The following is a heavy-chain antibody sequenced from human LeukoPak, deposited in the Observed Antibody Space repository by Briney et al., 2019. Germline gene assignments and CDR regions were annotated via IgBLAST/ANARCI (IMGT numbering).Heavy chain of an antibody. V-gene: IGHV1-2*02. CDR2: INPNSGGT. Sequence: ASVKVSCKASGYTFTGYYMHWVRQAPGQGLEWMGWINPNSGGTNYAQKFQGRVTMTRDTSISTAYMELSRLRSDDTAVYYCARDRPQTGNSSGGYNDYGGQGPVVTVSS. CDR1: GYTFTGYY. CDR3: ARDRPQTGNSSGGYNDY. D-gene: IGHD6-19*01. J-gene: IGHJ4*02.